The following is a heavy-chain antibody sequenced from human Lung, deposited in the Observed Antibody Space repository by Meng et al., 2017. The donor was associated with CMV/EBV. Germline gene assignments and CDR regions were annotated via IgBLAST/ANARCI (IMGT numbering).Heavy chain of an antibody. CDR1: GYTFTGYN. Sequence: SVXVSXKASGYTFTGYNIHWVRQAPGQGLEWMGWINPNTGDTKYAQKFQGRVTLIRDTSISTAYMELSRLKSDDTAVFFCARLFHTSLGTNYYYGMDVWGQGXTVTVSS. J-gene: IGHJ6*02. CDR3: ARLFHTSLGTNYYYGMDV. V-gene: IGHV1-2*02. D-gene: IGHD3-10*01. CDR2: INPNTGDT.